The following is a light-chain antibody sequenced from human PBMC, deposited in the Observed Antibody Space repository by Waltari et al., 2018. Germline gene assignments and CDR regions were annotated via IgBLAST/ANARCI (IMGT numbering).Light chain of an antibody. CDR3: QQSFSSPWT. Sequence: IQMTQSPSTLSASVGDRVTITCRASQTISTWLAWYQHKPGQAPKLLIYDASTIQSGVPSRFSGSGSGTEFSLTISSLQPEDFTTYCCQQSFSSPWTFGPGTQV. J-gene: IGKJ1*01. V-gene: IGKV1-5*01. CDR1: QTISTW. CDR2: DAS.